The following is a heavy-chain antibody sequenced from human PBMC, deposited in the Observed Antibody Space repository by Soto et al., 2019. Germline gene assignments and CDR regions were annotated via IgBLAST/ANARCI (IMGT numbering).Heavy chain of an antibody. J-gene: IGHJ6*02. V-gene: IGHV4-38-2*01. Sequence: SETLSLTCAVSGYSISSGYYWGWIRQPPGKGLEWIGSIYYSGSTYYNPSLKSRVTISVDTSKNQFSLKLSSVTAADTAVYYCARLDSSGSASYYYYGMDVWGQGTTVTVSS. CDR2: IYYSGST. CDR1: GYSISSGYY. D-gene: IGHD3-22*01. CDR3: ARLDSSGSASYYYYGMDV.